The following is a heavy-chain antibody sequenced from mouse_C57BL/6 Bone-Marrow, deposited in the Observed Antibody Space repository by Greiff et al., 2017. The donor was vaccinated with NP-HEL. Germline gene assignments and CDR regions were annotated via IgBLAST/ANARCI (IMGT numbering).Heavy chain of an antibody. J-gene: IGHJ1*03. CDR2: ISNLAYSI. V-gene: IGHV5-15*01. Sequence: EVKVVESGGGLVQPGGSLKLSCAASGFTFSDYGMAWVRQAPRKGPEWVAFISNLAYSIYYADTVTGRFTISRENAKNTLYLGMSSLRSEDTAMYYCARQGSGPDWYFDVWGTGTTVTVSS. CDR1: GFTFSDYG. D-gene: IGHD3-1*01. CDR3: ARQGSGPDWYFDV.